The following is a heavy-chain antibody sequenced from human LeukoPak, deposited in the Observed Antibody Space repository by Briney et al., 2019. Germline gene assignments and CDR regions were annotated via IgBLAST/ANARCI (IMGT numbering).Heavy chain of an antibody. D-gene: IGHD1-1*01. CDR1: GFTFSSYA. Sequence: GGSLRLSCAASGFTFSSYAMSWVGQAPGKGLEWVSAISGSGGSTYYADSVKGRFTISRDNSKNTLYLQMNSLRAEDTAVYYCACGDGTTWGPFDYWGQGTLVTVSS. J-gene: IGHJ4*02. V-gene: IGHV3-23*01. CDR2: ISGSGGST. CDR3: ACGDGTTWGPFDY.